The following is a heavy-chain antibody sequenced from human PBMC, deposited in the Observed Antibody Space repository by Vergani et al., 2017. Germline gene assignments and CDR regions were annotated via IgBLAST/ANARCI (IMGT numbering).Heavy chain of an antibody. CDR1: GSSISSGSYY. D-gene: IGHD3-9*01. Sequence: QVQLQESGPGLVKPSQTLSLTCTVSGSSISSGSYYWSWIRQPPGKGLEWIGNIYHSGGAYYNPSLKGRVTISVDTSKNHFSLEVTSVTAADTAIYFCARTESFILRYFHWALWGQGTLVTVSS. CDR3: ARTESFILRYFHWAL. V-gene: IGHV4-61*02. J-gene: IGHJ4*02. CDR2: IYHSGGA.